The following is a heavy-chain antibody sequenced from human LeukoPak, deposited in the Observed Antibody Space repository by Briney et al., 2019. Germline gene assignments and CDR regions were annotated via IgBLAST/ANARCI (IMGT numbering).Heavy chain of an antibody. Sequence: GGSLRLSCAASGFTFSNYYMSWIRQAPGKGLEWVSYISNSGNTKYYADSVKGRFTISRDNAKDSLSLQMNSLRAEDTAVYYCAREGVVVRYWGQGTLVTVSS. CDR3: AREGVVVRY. D-gene: IGHD2-15*01. CDR2: ISNSGNTK. CDR1: GFTFSNYY. J-gene: IGHJ4*02. V-gene: IGHV3-11*04.